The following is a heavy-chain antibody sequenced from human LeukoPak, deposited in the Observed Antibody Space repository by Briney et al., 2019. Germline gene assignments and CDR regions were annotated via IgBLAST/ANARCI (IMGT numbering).Heavy chain of an antibody. V-gene: IGHV4-4*02. Sequence: PSETLSLTCTVSGVSFSSSDWWTWVRPPPGKRLEWIGEIFYSGSTNYNPSLKSRVTISIDRSKNHFSLKLSSVTAADTAVYYCARDLYPYGLDVWGKGTTVTVSS. CDR2: IFYSGST. CDR1: GVSFSSSDW. J-gene: IGHJ6*04. CDR3: ARDLYPYGLDV.